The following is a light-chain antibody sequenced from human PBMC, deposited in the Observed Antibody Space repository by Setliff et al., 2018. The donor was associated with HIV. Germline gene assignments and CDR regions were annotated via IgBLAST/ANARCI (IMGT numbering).Light chain of an antibody. CDR1: SSDVGNYNL. J-gene: IGLJ1*01. CDR3: CSYAGSSTYV. Sequence: QSVLTQPASVSGSPGQSITISCTGTSSDVGNYNLVSWYQQHPGKAPKLMIYEVSKRPSGFSNRFSGSKSGNTASLTISDLQAEDEADYYCCSYAGSSTYVFGTGTKV. CDR2: EVS. V-gene: IGLV2-23*02.